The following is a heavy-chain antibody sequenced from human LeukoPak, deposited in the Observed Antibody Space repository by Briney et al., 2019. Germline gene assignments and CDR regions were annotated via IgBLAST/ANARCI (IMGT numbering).Heavy chain of an antibody. D-gene: IGHD4-17*01. CDR2: IYHSGST. Sequence: SETLSLTCTVSGYSISSGYYWGWIRQPPGKGLEWIGSIYHSGSTFYNPSLKSRVSISVDTSKNQFSLKLSSVTAADTAVYYCAIHGVEHQFDYWGQGTLVTVSS. CDR3: AIHGVEHQFDY. J-gene: IGHJ4*02. CDR1: GYSISSGYY. V-gene: IGHV4-38-2*02.